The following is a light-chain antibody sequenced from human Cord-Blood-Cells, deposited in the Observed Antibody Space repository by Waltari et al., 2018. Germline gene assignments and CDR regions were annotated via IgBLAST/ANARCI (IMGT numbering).Light chain of an antibody. V-gene: IGKV3-15*01. Sequence: EIVMTQSPATLSVSPGERATLSCRASQSVSSYLAWYQQKPGQAPRLLIFGVATRATGIPARCSGSRSGAEFTLTISSLQSEDFAVYYCQQYNNWPPVTFGQGTKLEIK. J-gene: IGKJ2*01. CDR2: GVA. CDR3: QQYNNWPPVT. CDR1: QSVSSY.